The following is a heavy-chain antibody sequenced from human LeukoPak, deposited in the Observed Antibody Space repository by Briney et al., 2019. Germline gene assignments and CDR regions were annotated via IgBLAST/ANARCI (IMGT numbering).Heavy chain of an antibody. J-gene: IGHJ4*02. V-gene: IGHV3-74*01. CDR2: INSDGSST. CDR3: ARNRYGAVAGHGGFDY. CDR1: GFTFSSYW. Sequence: GGSLRLSCAASGFTFSSYWMHWVRQAPGKGLVWVSRINSDGSSTSYADSVKGRFTISRDNAKNTLYLQMNSLRAEDTAVYYCARNRYGAVAGHGGFDYWGQGTLVTVSS. D-gene: IGHD6-19*01.